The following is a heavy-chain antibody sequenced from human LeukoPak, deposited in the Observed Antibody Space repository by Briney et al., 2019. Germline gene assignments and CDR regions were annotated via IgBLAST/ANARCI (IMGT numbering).Heavy chain of an antibody. D-gene: IGHD3-10*01. J-gene: IGHJ3*02. Sequence: ASVKVSCKASGYTFTGYYMHWVRQAPGQGLEWMGWINPNSGGTNYAQKFQGRVTMTRDTSISTAYMELSRLRSDDTAVYFFARGGGMVRGVIIAAPGAFDIWGQGTMVTVSS. V-gene: IGHV1-2*02. CDR1: GYTFTGYY. CDR2: INPNSGGT. CDR3: ARGGGMVRGVIIAAPGAFDI.